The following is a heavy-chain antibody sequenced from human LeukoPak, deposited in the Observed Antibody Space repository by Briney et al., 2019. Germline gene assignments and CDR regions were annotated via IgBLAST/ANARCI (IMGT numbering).Heavy chain of an antibody. V-gene: IGHV3-30*03. CDR3: ARDRSSSWAIDY. CDR1: GFTFSSYG. CDR2: ISYDGSDK. J-gene: IGHJ4*02. D-gene: IGHD6-13*01. Sequence: PGRSLRLSRAASGFTFSSYGMHWVRQAPGKGLEWVAIISYDGSDKSYTDSVRGRFTISRDNSKITVYLQMNSLRTEDTAVYYCARDRSSSWAIDYWGQGTLVTV.